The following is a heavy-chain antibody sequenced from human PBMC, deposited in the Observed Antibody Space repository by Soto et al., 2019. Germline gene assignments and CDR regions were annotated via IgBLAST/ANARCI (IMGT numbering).Heavy chain of an antibody. J-gene: IGHJ4*02. CDR2: MNTNTGNT. V-gene: IGHV1-8*01. D-gene: IGHD3-3*01. CDR3: ARVVRFFGGHAGY. Sequence: ASVKVSCKTSGYTFTEFDINWVRQAPGQGLEWMGWMNTNTGNTGYAQKFQGRVTMTRDTSISTAYMELRRLRSEDTTVYYCARVVRFFGGHAGYWGQGTLVTVSS. CDR1: GYTFTEFD.